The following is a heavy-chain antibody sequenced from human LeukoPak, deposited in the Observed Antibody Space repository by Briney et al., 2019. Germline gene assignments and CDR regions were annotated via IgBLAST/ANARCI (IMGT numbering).Heavy chain of an antibody. V-gene: IGHV3-66*01. J-gene: IGHJ4*02. D-gene: IGHD6-13*01. CDR3: AARGFSSSWYDFDY. Sequence: GGSLSLSCAASGFTVSSNYMSWVRQAPGKGLEWVSVIYSGGSTYYADSVKGRFTISRDNSKNTLYLQMNSLRAEDTAVYYCAARGFSSSWYDFDYWGQGTLVTVSS. CDR2: IYSGGST. CDR1: GFTVSSNY.